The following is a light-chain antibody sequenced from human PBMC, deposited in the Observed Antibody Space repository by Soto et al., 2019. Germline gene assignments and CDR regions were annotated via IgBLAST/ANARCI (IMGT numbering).Light chain of an antibody. CDR1: QSISSY. CDR2: AAS. Sequence: DIHITHSPSSLSASVGDRVTITCRASQSISSYLNWYQQKPGKAPKLLIYAASSLQSGVPSRFSGSGSGTDFTLTISSLQPEDFATYYCQQSYSTPRTFGQGTKV. V-gene: IGKV1-39*01. CDR3: QQSYSTPRT. J-gene: IGKJ1*01.